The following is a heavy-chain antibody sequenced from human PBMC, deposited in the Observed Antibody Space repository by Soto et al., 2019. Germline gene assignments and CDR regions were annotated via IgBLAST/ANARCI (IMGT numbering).Heavy chain of an antibody. CDR2: IRHGGGT. V-gene: IGHV4-34*01. CDR3: GSRRSVSIFGVAQGGYN. CDR1: GGSFIGYY. D-gene: IGHD3-3*01. Sequence: QVQLQQWGAGLLKPSETLSLTCAVYGGSFIGYYWTWIRQPPGKGLEWIGEIRHGGGTKYNSSLKSRVTISVDTSKNQFSLKLSSVTAADTAVYYCGSRRSVSIFGVAQGGYNWGQGTVVTVSS. J-gene: IGHJ4*02.